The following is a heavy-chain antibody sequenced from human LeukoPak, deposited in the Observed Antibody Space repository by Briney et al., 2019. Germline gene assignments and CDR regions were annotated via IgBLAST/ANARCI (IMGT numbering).Heavy chain of an antibody. Sequence: GGSLRLSCAASGFTFSSYAMSWVRQAPGKGLEWVSAVSGSGVSTYYADSVKGRFTISRDNSKNTLYLQMYRLRAEDTAVYYCAKVGSGWYYFDYWGQGTLATVSS. CDR3: AKVGSGWYYFDY. CDR2: VSGSGVST. CDR1: GFTFSSYA. J-gene: IGHJ4*02. V-gene: IGHV3-23*01. D-gene: IGHD6-19*01.